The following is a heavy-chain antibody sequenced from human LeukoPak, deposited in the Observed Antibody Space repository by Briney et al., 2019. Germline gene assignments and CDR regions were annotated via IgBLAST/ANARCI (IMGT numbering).Heavy chain of an antibody. CDR1: GYTFTSYD. Sequence: ASVKVSCKASGYTFTSYDINWVRQATGQGLEWMGWLNPNSDNTGYAQKFQGRVTITRNTSISTAYMELSSLGSEDTAVYYCARGQRYSYMSPWGQGTLVTVSS. J-gene: IGHJ5*02. CDR2: LNPNSDNT. CDR3: ARGQRYSYMSP. V-gene: IGHV1-8*03. D-gene: IGHD5-18*01.